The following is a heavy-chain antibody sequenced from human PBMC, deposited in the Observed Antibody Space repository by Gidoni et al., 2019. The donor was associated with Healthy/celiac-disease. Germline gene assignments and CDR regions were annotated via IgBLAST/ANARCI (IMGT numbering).Heavy chain of an antibody. D-gene: IGHD2-15*01. Sequence: QVQLQESGPGLVKPSETLSLTCTVSGGSISSYYWSWIRQPPGKGLEWIGYIYYSGSTNYNPSLKSRVTISVDTSKNQFSLKLSSVTAADTAVYYCASGGGFMGRDGLIDYWGQGTLVTVSS. J-gene: IGHJ4*02. CDR1: GGSISSYY. V-gene: IGHV4-59*01. CDR3: ASGGGFMGRDGLIDY. CDR2: IYYSGST.